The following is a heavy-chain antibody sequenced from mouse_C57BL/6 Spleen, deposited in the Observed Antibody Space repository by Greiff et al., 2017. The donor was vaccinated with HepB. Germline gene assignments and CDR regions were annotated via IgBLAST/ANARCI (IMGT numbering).Heavy chain of an antibody. CDR1: GYAFSSSW. CDR3: ARSELGRGDY. Sequence: QVQLQQSGPELVKPGASVKISCKASGYAFSSSWMNWVKQRPGKGLEWIGRIYPGDGDTNYNGKFKGKATLTADKSSSTAYMQLSSLTSEGSAVYFWARSELGRGDYWGQGTTLTVSS. V-gene: IGHV1-82*01. CDR2: IYPGDGDT. J-gene: IGHJ2*01. D-gene: IGHD4-1*01.